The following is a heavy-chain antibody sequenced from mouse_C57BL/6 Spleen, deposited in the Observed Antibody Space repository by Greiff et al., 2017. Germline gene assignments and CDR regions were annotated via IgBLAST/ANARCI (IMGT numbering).Heavy chain of an antibody. J-gene: IGHJ2*01. CDR2: IRSKSNNYAT. Sequence: EVQLQQSGGGLVQPKGSLKLSCAASGFSFNTYAMNWVRQAPGKGLEWVARIRSKSNNYATYYADSVKDRFTISRDDSESMLYLQMNNLKTEDTAMYYCVREERGYDGFDYWGQGTTLTVSS. CDR3: VREERGYDGFDY. V-gene: IGHV10-1*01. D-gene: IGHD2-2*01. CDR1: GFSFNTYA.